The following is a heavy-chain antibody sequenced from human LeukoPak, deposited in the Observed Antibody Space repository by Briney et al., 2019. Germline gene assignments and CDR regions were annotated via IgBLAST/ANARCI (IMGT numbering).Heavy chain of an antibody. CDR2: INPSGGST. D-gene: IGHD6-13*01. J-gene: IGHJ4*02. CDR1: GYTFTSYY. CDR3: AREGTSIAAAGTDVDY. Sequence: GASVKVSCKASGYTFTSYYMHWVRQAPGQGLEWMGIINPSGGSTSYAQKFQGRVTMTRDTSTSTVYMELSSLRSEDTAVYYCAREGTSIAAAGTDVDYWGQGTLVTVSS. V-gene: IGHV1-46*01.